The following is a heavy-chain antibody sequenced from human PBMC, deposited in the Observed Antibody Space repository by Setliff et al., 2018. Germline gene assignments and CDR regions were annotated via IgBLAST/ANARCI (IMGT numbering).Heavy chain of an antibody. V-gene: IGHV4-4*08. Sequence: PSETLSLTCTVSGGSIGSYYWSWIRQPPGKGLEWIGYVYTSGSTNCNPSLKSRVTISVDTSKNQFSLKLSSVTAADTAVYYCARSRGYKHDSSGYYYDHYYYYYMDVWGKGTPVTVSS. CDR3: ARSRGYKHDSSGYYYDHYYYYYMDV. D-gene: IGHD3-22*01. J-gene: IGHJ6*03. CDR1: GGSIGSYY. CDR2: VYTSGST.